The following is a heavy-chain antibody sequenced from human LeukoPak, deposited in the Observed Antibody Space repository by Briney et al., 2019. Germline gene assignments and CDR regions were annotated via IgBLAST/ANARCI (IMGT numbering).Heavy chain of an antibody. D-gene: IGHD6-13*01. CDR3: AKAGIINISWNWFDP. J-gene: IGHJ5*02. V-gene: IGHV3-53*01. CDR1: GFTDTNNY. Sequence: GGSLRLSCAVSGFTDTNNYMSWVRQAPGKGLEWVSIIYPGGGTYYADSVKGRFTISRDNSKNTLYLQMNSLRVEDTAVYYCAKAGIINISWNWFDPWGQGTLVTVSS. CDR2: IYPGGGT.